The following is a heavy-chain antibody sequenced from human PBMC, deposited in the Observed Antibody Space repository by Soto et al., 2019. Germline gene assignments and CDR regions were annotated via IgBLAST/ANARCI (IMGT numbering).Heavy chain of an antibody. CDR1: GFTFSSYA. J-gene: IGHJ3*02. D-gene: IGHD2-8*01. CDR2: ISSNGGST. CDR3: VKGVVLMVYAIDAFDI. V-gene: IGHV3-64D*06. Sequence: PGGSMRLSCSASGFTFSSYAMHWVRQAPGKGLEYVSAISSNGGSTYYADSVKGRFTISRDNSKNTLYLQMSSLRAEDTAVYSCVKGVVLMVYAIDAFDIWGQGTMVTVPS.